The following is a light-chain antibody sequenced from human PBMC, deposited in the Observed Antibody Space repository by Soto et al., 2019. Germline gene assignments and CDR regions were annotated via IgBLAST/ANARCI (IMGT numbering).Light chain of an antibody. V-gene: IGKV3-15*01. J-gene: IGKJ4*01. CDR3: QQFNNWPPVT. CDR2: AAS. CDR1: QSVSTN. Sequence: EIVMTQSPATLSVSPGERATLSCRASQSVSTNVAWYQQKPGQAPRLLIYAASTRATGIPARFSGSGSGTEFTLTISSLQSEGFAVYYCQQFNNWPPVTFGGGTKVDIK.